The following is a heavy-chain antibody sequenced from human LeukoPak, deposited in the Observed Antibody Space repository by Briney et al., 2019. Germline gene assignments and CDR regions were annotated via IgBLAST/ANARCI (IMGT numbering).Heavy chain of an antibody. J-gene: IGHJ4*02. CDR2: ISGSGGST. CDR1: GFTFSSYA. Sequence: QTGGSLRLSCAASGFTFSSYAMSWVRQAPGKGLEWVSAISGSGGSTYYADSVKGRFTISRDNSKNTLYLQMNSLRAEDTAVYYCAKASEGYCSSTSCQGFDYWGQGTLVTVSS. D-gene: IGHD2-2*01. V-gene: IGHV3-23*01. CDR3: AKASEGYCSSTSCQGFDY.